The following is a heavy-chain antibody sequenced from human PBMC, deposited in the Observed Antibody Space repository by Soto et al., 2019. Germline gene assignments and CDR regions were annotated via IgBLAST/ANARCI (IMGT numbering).Heavy chain of an antibody. J-gene: IGHJ3*01. D-gene: IGHD5-12*01. CDR2: INDISNAI. CDR3: ARDRPTTFSADL. V-gene: IGHV3-48*04. Sequence: EVQLVESGGGLVQPGGSLRLSCTASGFTFTDHSMNWVRHAPGKVLEWLSYINDISNAIHYSDSVKGRFAMSRDNAKKSVFLQMNSLRVEDTGVYYCARDRPTTFSADLWGQGTVVTVSS. CDR1: GFTFTDHS.